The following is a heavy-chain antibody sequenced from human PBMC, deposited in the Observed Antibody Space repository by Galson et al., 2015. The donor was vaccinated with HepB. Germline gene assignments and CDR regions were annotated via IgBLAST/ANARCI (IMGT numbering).Heavy chain of an antibody. CDR1: GFTFSSYS. Sequence: SLRLSCAASGFTFSSYSMNWVRQAPGKGLEWVSYISSSSSTIYYADSVKGRFTISRDNAKNSLYLQMNSLRDEDTAVYYCARDPRLWFGERPPYYFDYWGQGTLVIVSS. J-gene: IGHJ4*02. CDR3: ARDPRLWFGERPPYYFDY. V-gene: IGHV3-48*02. D-gene: IGHD3-10*01. CDR2: ISSSSSTI.